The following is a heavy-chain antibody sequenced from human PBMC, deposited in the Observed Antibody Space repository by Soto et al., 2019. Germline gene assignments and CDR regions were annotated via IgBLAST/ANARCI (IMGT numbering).Heavy chain of an antibody. V-gene: IGHV1-46*01. CDR3: ARERGNGKAAAGYYYYGMDV. D-gene: IGHD6-13*01. J-gene: IGHJ6*02. CDR2: INPSGGST. Sequence: ASVKGSCKASGYTFTSYYMHWVRQAPGQGLEWMGIINPSGGSTSYAQKFQGRVTMTRDTSTSTVYMELSSLRSEDTAVYYCARERGNGKAAAGYYYYGMDVWGQGTTVTVPS. CDR1: GYTFTSYY.